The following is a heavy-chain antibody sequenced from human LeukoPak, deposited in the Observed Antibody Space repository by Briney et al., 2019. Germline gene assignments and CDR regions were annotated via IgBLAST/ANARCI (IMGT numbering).Heavy chain of an antibody. D-gene: IGHD3-9*01. CDR1: GFTFSSYG. J-gene: IGHJ4*02. Sequence: GSLRLSCAASGFTFSSYGMHWVRQAPGKGLEWVTVISYDGSNKYYADSVKGRFTISRDNAKNSLYLQMNSLRAEDTAVYYCARDDDILTGFFDYWGQGTLVTVST. CDR2: ISYDGSNK. CDR3: ARDDDILTGFFDY. V-gene: IGHV3-30*03.